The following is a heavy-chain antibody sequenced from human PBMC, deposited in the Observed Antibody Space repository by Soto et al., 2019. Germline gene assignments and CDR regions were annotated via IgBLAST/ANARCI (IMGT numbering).Heavy chain of an antibody. CDR3: ARDKRITIFGVVARPFDP. D-gene: IGHD3-3*01. J-gene: IGHJ5*02. CDR2: INTNTGNP. CDR1: GYTFTSYA. Sequence: ASVKVSCKASGYTFTSYAMNWVRQAPGQGLEWMGWINTNTGNPTYAQGFTGRFVFSLDTSVSTAYLQICSLKAEDTAVYYCARDKRITIFGVVARPFDPWGQGTLVTVSS. V-gene: IGHV7-4-1*01.